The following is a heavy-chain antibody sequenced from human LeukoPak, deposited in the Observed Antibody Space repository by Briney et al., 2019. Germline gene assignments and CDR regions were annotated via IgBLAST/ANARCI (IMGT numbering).Heavy chain of an antibody. CDR3: TRGFGQWHNYYYYMDV. J-gene: IGHJ6*03. CDR1: GFTFGDYA. CDR2: IRSKAYGGTT. D-gene: IGHD6-19*01. V-gene: IGHV3-49*03. Sequence: PGGSLRLSCTASGFTFGDYAMSWFRQAPGKGLEWVGFIRSKAYGGTTEYAASVKGRFTISRDDSKSIAYLQMNSLKTEDTVVYYCTRGFGQWHNYYYYMDVWGKGITVTVSS.